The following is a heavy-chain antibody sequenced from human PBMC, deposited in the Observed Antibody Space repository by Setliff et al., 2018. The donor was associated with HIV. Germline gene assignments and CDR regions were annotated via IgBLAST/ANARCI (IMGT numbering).Heavy chain of an antibody. CDR3: VASSSWSCRLNY. J-gene: IGHJ4*02. CDR2: ISHSGST. D-gene: IGHD6-13*01. V-gene: IGHV4-34*01. CDR1: GGPSSGY. Sequence: KPSETLSLTCAVYGGPSSGYWSWVRQSPGKGLEWIGEISHSGSTNYNLSLKSRAAIPADTSKKQFSLKLTSVTAADTGIYYCVASSSWSCRLNYWGQGTQVTVSS.